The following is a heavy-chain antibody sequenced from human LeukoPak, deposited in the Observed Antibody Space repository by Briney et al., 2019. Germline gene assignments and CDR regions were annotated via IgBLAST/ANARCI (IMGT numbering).Heavy chain of an antibody. D-gene: IGHD1-26*01. CDR2: IYWNGDTT. Sequence: GGSLRLSCAGSGFRFDNYGMTWVRQSPGKGLEWVSAIYWNGDTTHYSDSVKGRFTISRDNAKNSLYLQMDSLRAEDTAIYFCAREEMLGTTLDYYYYYMDIWGKGTTVTVSS. CDR3: AREEMLGTTLDYYYYYMDI. V-gene: IGHV3-20*04. J-gene: IGHJ6*03. CDR1: GFRFDNYG.